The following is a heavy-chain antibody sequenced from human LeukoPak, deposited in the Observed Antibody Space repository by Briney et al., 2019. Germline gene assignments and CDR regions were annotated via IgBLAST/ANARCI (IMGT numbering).Heavy chain of an antibody. CDR1: GGSFSGYY. CDR2: INHSGST. V-gene: IGHV4-34*01. J-gene: IGHJ5*02. CDR3: ARSQVTIFGVVPYNWFDP. Sequence: PSETLSLTCAVYGGSFSGYYWSWIRQPPGKGLEWIGEINHSGSTNYNPSLKSRVTISVDTSKNQFSLKLSSVTAADTAVYYCARSQVTIFGVVPYNWFDPWGQGTLVTVSS. D-gene: IGHD3-3*01.